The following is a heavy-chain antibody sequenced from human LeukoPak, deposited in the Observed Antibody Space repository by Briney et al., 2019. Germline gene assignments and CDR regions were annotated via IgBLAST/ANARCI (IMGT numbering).Heavy chain of an antibody. D-gene: IGHD1-1*01. J-gene: IGHJ6*02. CDR3: ARAQLNLLVDFGMDV. CDR1: GGSITTYY. Sequence: PSETLSLTCTVSGGSITTYYWTWIRQPPGKGLEWIGYINYSGSTNYNPSLKSRVTISVDTSKNQFSLKLSSVTAADTAVYYCARAQLNLLVDFGMDVWGQGTTVTVSS. V-gene: IGHV4-59*01. CDR2: INYSGST.